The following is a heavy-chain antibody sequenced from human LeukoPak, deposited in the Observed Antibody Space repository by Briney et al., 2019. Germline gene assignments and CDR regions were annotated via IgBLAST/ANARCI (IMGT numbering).Heavy chain of an antibody. J-gene: IGHJ3*02. CDR1: GDGVSSNTVA. CDR3: ARGGNWGHGAFDI. V-gene: IGHV6-1*01. CDR2: TYYRSKWFN. D-gene: IGHD7-27*01. Sequence: SQTLSLTCAISGDGVSSNTVAWNWIRQSPSRGLEWLGRTYYRSKWFNDYAVSVKSRITITPDTSKNQFSLKLSSVTAADTAVYYCARGGNWGHGAFDIWGQGTMVTVSS.